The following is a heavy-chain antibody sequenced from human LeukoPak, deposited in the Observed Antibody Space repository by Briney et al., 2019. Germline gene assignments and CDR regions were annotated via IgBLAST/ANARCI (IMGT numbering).Heavy chain of an antibody. Sequence: GGSLRLSCAASGFTLKSHEINWVRQAPGKGLEWVSYISSSGTITYYADSLKGRFTISRDNANNSVYLQMNSLRDEDTAVYYCARERIDYSDYALYYGMDVWGQGTTVTVTS. D-gene: IGHD4-17*01. V-gene: IGHV3-48*03. J-gene: IGHJ6*02. CDR3: ARERIDYSDYALYYGMDV. CDR2: ISSSGTIT. CDR1: GFTLKSHE.